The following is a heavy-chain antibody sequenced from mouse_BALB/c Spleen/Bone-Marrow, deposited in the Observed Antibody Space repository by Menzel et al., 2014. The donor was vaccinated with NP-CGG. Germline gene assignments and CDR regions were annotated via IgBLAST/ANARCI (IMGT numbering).Heavy chain of an antibody. V-gene: IGHV4-1*02. CDR1: GFDFSTYW. J-gene: IGHJ3*01. CDR2: INPDSSTI. CDR3: ARLHYYGYEAY. D-gene: IGHD1-2*01. Sequence: LVESGGSLKLSCAASGFDFSTYWMSWVRQAPGKGLEWIGEINPDSSTINYTPSLKDKFIISRDNAKNTLYLQMSKVRSEDTALYYCARLHYYGYEAYWGQGTLVTVSA.